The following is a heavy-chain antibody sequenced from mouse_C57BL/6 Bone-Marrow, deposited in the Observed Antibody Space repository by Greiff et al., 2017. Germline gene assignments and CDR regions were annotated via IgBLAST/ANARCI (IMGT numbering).Heavy chain of an antibody. V-gene: IGHV1-62-2*01. Sequence: VKLQQSGAELVKPGASVKLSCKASGYTFTEYTIHWVKQRSGQGLEWIGWFYPGSGSIKYNEKFKDQATLTADKSSSTGYMELSRLTSEDSAVYFCARHDPIYDGYYARDYWGQGTSVTVSS. CDR3: ARHDPIYDGYYARDY. CDR1: GYTFTEYT. CDR2: FYPGSGSI. D-gene: IGHD2-3*01. J-gene: IGHJ4*01.